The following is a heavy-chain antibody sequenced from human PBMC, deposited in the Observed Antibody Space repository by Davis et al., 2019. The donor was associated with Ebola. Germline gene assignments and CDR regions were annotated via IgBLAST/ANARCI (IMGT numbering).Heavy chain of an antibody. J-gene: IGHJ6*02. CDR3: ARGLEYYGYDYYGMDV. Sequence: GGSLRLSCAASGFTFSSYAMHWVRQAPGKGLEHVSSVSNNGGNTFYANSVEGRFTISRDNSKNTLYLQMGSLRPEDMALYYCARGLEYYGYDYYGMDVWGQGTTVTVSS. CDR2: VSNNGGNT. V-gene: IGHV3-64*01. CDR1: GFTFSSYA. D-gene: IGHD3-10*01.